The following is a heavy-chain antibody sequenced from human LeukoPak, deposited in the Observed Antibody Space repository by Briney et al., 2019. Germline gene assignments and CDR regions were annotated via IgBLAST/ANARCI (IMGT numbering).Heavy chain of an antibody. V-gene: IGHV3-30*04. CDR3: ARGGCIDGDCSPHDY. Sequence: GGSLRLSCAASGFTFSSYAMHWVRQAPGKGLEWVAVISYDGSNKYYADSVKGRFTISRDNSKNTLYLQMNSLRAEDTAVYYCARGGCIDGDCSPHDYWGQGTLVTVSS. J-gene: IGHJ4*02. CDR1: GFTFSSYA. D-gene: IGHD2-21*02. CDR2: ISYDGSNK.